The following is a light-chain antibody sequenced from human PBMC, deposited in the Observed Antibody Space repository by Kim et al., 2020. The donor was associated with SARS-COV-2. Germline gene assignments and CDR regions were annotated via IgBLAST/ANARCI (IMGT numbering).Light chain of an antibody. Sequence: QSALTQPASVSGSPGQSITISCTGTSSDFGYFNAVSWYQQHPGKAPKVIIYAVSERPSGVSSRFSGSKSGNTASLTISGLQAEDEADYYCSSYTTGSTWVFGGGTKLTVL. J-gene: IGLJ3*02. CDR1: SSDFGYFNA. CDR2: AVS. CDR3: SSYTTGSTWV. V-gene: IGLV2-14*01.